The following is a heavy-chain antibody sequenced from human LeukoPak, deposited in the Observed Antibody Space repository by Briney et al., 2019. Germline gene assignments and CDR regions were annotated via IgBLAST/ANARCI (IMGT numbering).Heavy chain of an antibody. D-gene: IGHD6-13*01. Sequence: SETLSLTCTVSGGSISSYYWSWIRQPPGKGLEWIGYIYYSGSTNYNPSLKSRVTISVDTSKNQFSLKLSSVTAADTAVYYCARLRGYSSSWHLDYWGQGTLVTVSS. CDR1: GGSISSYY. V-gene: IGHV4-59*08. J-gene: IGHJ4*02. CDR2: IYYSGST. CDR3: ARLRGYSSSWHLDY.